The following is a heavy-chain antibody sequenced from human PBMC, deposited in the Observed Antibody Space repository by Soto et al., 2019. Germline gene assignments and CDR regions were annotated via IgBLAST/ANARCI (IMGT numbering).Heavy chain of an antibody. V-gene: IGHV3-23*01. Sequence: EVQLLESGGGVVQPGGSLRLSCEASGFNFKKFAMGWVRQAPGEGLEWVSGISCCGGSTSYADSVKGRFTLARYDSKNTLSLHLNSLVFECTARYFCAKADGEQWLIPHLDNGGEGTLVTFS. J-gene: IGHJ4*02. D-gene: IGHD6-19*01. CDR1: GFNFKKFA. CDR3: AKADGEQWLIPHLDN. CDR2: ISCCGGST.